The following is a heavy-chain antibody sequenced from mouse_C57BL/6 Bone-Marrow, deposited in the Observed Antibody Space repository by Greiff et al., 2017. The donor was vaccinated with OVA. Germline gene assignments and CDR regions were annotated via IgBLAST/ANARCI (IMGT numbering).Heavy chain of an antibody. J-gene: IGHJ3*01. D-gene: IGHD1-1*01. CDR2: IDPENGDT. CDR3: TTGYGSSRFAY. CDR1: GFNIKDDY. Sequence: EVKLQESGAELVRPGASVKLSCTASGFNIKDDYMHWVKQRPEQGLEWIGWIDPENGDTEYASKFQGKATITADTSSNTAYLQLSSLTSEDTAVYYCTTGYGSSRFAYWGQGTLVTVSA. V-gene: IGHV14-4*01.